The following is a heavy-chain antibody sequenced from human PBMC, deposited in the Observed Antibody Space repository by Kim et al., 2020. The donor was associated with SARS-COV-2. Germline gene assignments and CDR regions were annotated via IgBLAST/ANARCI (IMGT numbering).Heavy chain of an antibody. D-gene: IGHD6-13*01. V-gene: IGHV5-51*01. CDR2: IYPGDSDT. CDR3: ARRSASSSWAYYYYYGMDV. Sequence: GESLKFSCKGSGYSFTSYWIGWVRQMPGKGLEWMGIIYPGDSDTRYSPSFQGQVTISADESISTAYLQWSSLKASDTAMYYCARRSASSSWAYYYYYGMDVWGQGTTVTVSS. CDR1: GYSFTSYW. J-gene: IGHJ6*02.